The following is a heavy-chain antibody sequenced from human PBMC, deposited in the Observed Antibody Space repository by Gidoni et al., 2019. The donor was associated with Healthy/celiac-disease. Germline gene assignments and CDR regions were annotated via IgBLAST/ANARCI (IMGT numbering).Heavy chain of an antibody. V-gene: IGHV4-31*03. D-gene: IGHD3-9*01. CDR1: GGSLIRGGYY. CDR3: ARTYGRGDILTGRISE. J-gene: IGHJ4*02. CDR2: IYYSGST. Sequence: QVQLQESGPGLVTPSQTLSLTCPVSGGSLIRGGYYWSWIRQHPGKGLEWIGYIYYSGSTYYNPSIKSRVTISVDTSKNQFSLKLSSVTAAETAVYYCARTYGRGDILTGRISEWGQGTLVTVSS.